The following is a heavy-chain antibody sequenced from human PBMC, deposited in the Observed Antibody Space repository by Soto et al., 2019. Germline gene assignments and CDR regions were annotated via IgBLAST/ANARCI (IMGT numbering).Heavy chain of an antibody. CDR3: ARAPGTAVAGRFGNFDY. Sequence: SQTLSLTCAISGDSVSSNSAAWNWIRQSPSRGLEWLGRTYYRSKWYNDYAVSVKSRITINPDTSKNQFSLQLNSVTPEDTAVYYCARAPGTAVAGRFGNFDYWGQGTLVTVS. D-gene: IGHD6-19*01. V-gene: IGHV6-1*01. J-gene: IGHJ4*02. CDR1: GDSVSSNSAA. CDR2: TYYRSKWYN.